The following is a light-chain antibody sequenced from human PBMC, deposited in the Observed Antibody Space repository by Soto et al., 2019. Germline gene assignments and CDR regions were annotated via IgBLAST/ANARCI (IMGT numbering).Light chain of an antibody. CDR3: QQYGKSPPIT. Sequence: IVLTQSPDTLSLAPGERAALSCRASETISSTYLAWYQQKRGQAPRLLMYATSSRATGIPDRFSGSGSGTDFTLTISSLEPEDSAVYYCQQYGKSPPITFGQGTRLEIK. V-gene: IGKV3-20*01. J-gene: IGKJ5*01. CDR1: ETISSTY. CDR2: ATS.